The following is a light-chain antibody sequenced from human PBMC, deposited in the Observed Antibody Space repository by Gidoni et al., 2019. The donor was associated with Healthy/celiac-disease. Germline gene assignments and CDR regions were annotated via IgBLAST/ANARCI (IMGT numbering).Light chain of an antibody. CDR3: QVWDSSSDRPMVV. Sequence: SYVLTQTPSVSVAPGQTARITGGGNNIVSTSVHWFQQKPGQAPVLVVYEDSDRPSGIPERFSGSNSGNTATLTISRVEAGDEADYYCQVWDSSSDRPMVVFGGGTKLTVL. CDR2: EDS. J-gene: IGLJ2*01. V-gene: IGLV3-21*02. CDR1: NIVSTS.